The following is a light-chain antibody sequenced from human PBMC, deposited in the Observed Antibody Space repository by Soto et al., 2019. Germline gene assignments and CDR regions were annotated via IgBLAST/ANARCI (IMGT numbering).Light chain of an antibody. J-gene: IGLJ3*02. CDR3: QSFDSSLSGSV. CDR1: SSNIGAGYD. V-gene: IGLV1-40*01. Sequence: QLVLTQPPSVSGAPGQRVTISCTGSSSNIGAGYDVHWYQQLPGTAPKLLIYGNNNRPSGVPDRFSGSKSGTSASLAIAGLQAEDEADYSCQSFDSSLSGSVFGGGTKLTVL. CDR2: GNN.